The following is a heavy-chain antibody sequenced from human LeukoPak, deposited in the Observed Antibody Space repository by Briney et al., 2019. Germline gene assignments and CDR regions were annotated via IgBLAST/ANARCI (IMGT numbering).Heavy chain of an antibody. D-gene: IGHD3-9*01. J-gene: IGHJ4*02. Sequence: PGGSLRLSCAASGFTFSSYAVSWVRQAPGKGLEWVSGISGSVVDSTINADSVKGRLTISRDDPNNTLYLQMNSLRAEDTAVYYCAKESYSDILTGYSNFDYWGQGTLVTVSS. CDR1: GFTFSSYA. CDR3: AKESYSDILTGYSNFDY. V-gene: IGHV3-23*01. CDR2: ISGSVVDST.